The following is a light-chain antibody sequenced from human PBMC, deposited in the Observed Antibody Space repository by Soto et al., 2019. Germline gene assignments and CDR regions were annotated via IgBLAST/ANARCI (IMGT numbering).Light chain of an antibody. J-gene: IGKJ2*02. CDR1: QSISGGS. Sequence: EIVLTQSPGTVSLSPGERATLSCRASQSISGGSLGWYQQKPGQPPRLFIHGASGRAAGIPDRFSGSGSGTDFTLTISRLEPEDFAVYYCQQYGTSPGTFGQGTKLEIK. CDR2: GAS. V-gene: IGKV3-20*01. CDR3: QQYGTSPGT.